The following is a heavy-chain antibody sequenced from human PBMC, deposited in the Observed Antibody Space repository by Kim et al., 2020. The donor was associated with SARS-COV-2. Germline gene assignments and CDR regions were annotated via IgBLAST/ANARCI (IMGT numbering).Heavy chain of an antibody. CDR3: ARGRGYYGSGSLSGIYFDY. D-gene: IGHD3-10*01. CDR1: GYY. Sequence: GYYWGWLRQPPGKGLEWIGEINHSGSTNSNPSLKSRVTISVDTSKNQFSLKLSSVTAADTAVYYCARGRGYYGSGSLSGIYFDYWGQGTLAT. V-gene: IGHV4-34*01. CDR2: INHSGST. J-gene: IGHJ4*02.